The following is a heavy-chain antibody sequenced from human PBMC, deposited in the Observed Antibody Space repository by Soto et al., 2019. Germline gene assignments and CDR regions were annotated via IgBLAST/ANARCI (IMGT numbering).Heavy chain of an antibody. J-gene: IGHJ4*02. D-gene: IGHD3-16*01. V-gene: IGHV3-30*18. CDR2: ISYDGSNK. CDR3: AKEKFPWGGVTCVDY. Sequence: PGGSLRLSCAASGFTFSSYGIHWVRQAPGKGLEWVAVISYDGSNKYYADSVKGRFTISRDNSKNTLYLQMNSLRAEDTAVYYCAKEKFPWGGVTCVDYWGQGTLVTVSS. CDR1: GFTFSSYG.